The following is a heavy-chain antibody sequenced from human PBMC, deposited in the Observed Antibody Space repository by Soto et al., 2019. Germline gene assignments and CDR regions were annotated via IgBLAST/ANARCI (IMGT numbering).Heavy chain of an antibody. J-gene: IGHJ5*02. D-gene: IGHD4-17*01. Sequence: EVQLVESGGGLIQPGGSLRLSCAASGFTVSSDYMSWVRQAPGKGLEWVSVIYTGGSTYYADSVKGRFTFSRDNSKNTLYLQMNSLRAEDTAVYYCARAYGGNPALFDPWDQGTLVTVSS. CDR3: ARAYGGNPALFDP. V-gene: IGHV3-53*01. CDR1: GFTVSSDY. CDR2: IYTGGST.